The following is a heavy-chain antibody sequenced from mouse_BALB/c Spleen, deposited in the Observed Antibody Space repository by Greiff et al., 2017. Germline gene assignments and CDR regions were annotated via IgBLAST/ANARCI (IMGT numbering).Heavy chain of an antibody. Sequence: EVQGVESGGGLVKPGGSLKLSCAASGFTFSSYAMSWVRQSPEKRLEWVAEISSGGSYTYYPDTVTGRFTISRDNAKNTLYLEMSSLRSEDTAMYYCARVGPGYCDVWGAGTTVTVSS. CDR1: GFTFSSYA. J-gene: IGHJ1*01. CDR3: ARVGPGYCDV. V-gene: IGHV5-9-4*01. CDR2: ISSGGSYT.